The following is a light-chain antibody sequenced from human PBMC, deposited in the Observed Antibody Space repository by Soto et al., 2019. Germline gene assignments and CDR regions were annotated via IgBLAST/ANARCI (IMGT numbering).Light chain of an antibody. CDR1: QSVSSSY. V-gene: IGKV3-20*01. J-gene: IGKJ4*01. CDR2: GAS. Sequence: EIVLTQPPGTLSLSPGERATLSCRASQSVSSSYLAWYQQKPGQAPRLLIYGASSRATGIPDRFSGSGSGTDFTLTISRLEPDDFAVYYCHQYDSSPLSFGGGTKVEVK. CDR3: HQYDSSPLS.